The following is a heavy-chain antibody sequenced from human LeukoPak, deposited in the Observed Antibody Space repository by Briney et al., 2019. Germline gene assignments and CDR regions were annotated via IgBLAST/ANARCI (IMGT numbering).Heavy chain of an antibody. J-gene: IGHJ5*02. CDR2: IYTSRST. D-gene: IGHD4-17*01. Sequence: SETLSLTCTVSGGSISSYYWSWIRQPDGKGLEWIGRIYTSRSTNYNPSLKSRVTMSVDTFKNQFSLKLSSVTAADTAVYYCARGGTTVTRTRNWFDPWGQGTLVTVSS. CDR3: ARGGTTVTRTRNWFDP. V-gene: IGHV4-4*07. CDR1: GGSISSYY.